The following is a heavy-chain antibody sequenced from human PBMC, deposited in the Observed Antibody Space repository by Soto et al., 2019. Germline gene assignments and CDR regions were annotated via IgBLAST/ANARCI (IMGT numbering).Heavy chain of an antibody. D-gene: IGHD4-17*01. Sequence: QVQMVQSASEVKEPGASVKVSCKTSGYSFTTHGISWVRQAPGQGLEWMGWVSAYNGDTNYAPGHNDRVTMTTDTSARTAYMELRSLTSDDTAVYYCARDLLTTVTHRDFDYWGQGTLVTVSS. CDR3: ARDLLTTVTHRDFDY. CDR1: GYSFTTHG. J-gene: IGHJ4*02. CDR2: VSAYNGDT. V-gene: IGHV1-18*01.